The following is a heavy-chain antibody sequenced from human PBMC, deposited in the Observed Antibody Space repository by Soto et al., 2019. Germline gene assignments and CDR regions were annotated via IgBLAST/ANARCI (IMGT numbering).Heavy chain of an antibody. D-gene: IGHD3-22*01. Sequence: GGSMRLSCAASGLTFSIFAMSWARQTPGKGMEWVSSISGSPSSTYYADSVKGRFTISRDNSKKTLFLQMSSLRAEDTAIYYCAKDGYDSSGELYYFDYCGQGTLVTVSS. CDR2: ISGSPSST. CDR1: GLTFSIFA. V-gene: IGHV3-23*01. CDR3: AKDGYDSSGELYYFDY. J-gene: IGHJ4*02.